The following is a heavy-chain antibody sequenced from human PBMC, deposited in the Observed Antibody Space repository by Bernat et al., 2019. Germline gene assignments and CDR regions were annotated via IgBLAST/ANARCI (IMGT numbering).Heavy chain of an antibody. CDR1: GYTFTGYY. V-gene: IGHV1-2*04. CDR3: ARGDCSGGSCYSVPAFDI. D-gene: IGHD2-15*01. CDR2: INPNSGGT. J-gene: IGHJ3*02. Sequence: QVQLVQSGAEVKKPGASVKVSCKASGYTFTGYYMHWVRQAPGQGLEWMGWINPNSGGTNYAQKFQGWVTMTRDTSISTAYMELSRLRSDDTAVYYCARGDCSGGSCYSVPAFDIRGQGTMVTVSS.